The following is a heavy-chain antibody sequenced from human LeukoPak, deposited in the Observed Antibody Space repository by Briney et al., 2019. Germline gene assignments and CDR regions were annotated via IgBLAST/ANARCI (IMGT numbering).Heavy chain of an antibody. J-gene: IGHJ4*02. CDR1: GFTFSGYW. D-gene: IGHD3-22*01. CDR2: TNRDDSDT. CDR3: ARSANYFDTSGQDY. Sequence: GGSLRLSCAASGFTFSGYWMHWVRHAPGNRLVSLSRTNRDDSDTSYADSVKGRFTISRDKAKSTLYLQMNSLRVEATAVYYCARSANYFDTSGQDYWGQGTLVTVSS. V-gene: IGHV3-74*01.